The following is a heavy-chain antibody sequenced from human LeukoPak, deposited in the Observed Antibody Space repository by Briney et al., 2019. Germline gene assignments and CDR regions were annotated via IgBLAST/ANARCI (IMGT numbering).Heavy chain of an antibody. D-gene: IGHD6-13*01. CDR1: GDSVSSNSAA. V-gene: IGHV6-1*01. CDR3: ARGGEQQLVHIWFDP. J-gene: IGHJ5*02. CDR2: TYYRSKWYN. Sequence: SQTLSLTCAISGDSVSSNSAAWNWIRQSPSRGLEWLGRTYYRSKWYNDYAVSVKSRISINPDTSKNQFSLQLNSVTPEDTAVYYCARGGEQQLVHIWFDPWGQGTLVTVSS.